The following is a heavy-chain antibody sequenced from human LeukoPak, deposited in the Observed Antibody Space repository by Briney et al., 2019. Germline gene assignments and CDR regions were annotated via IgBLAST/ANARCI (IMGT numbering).Heavy chain of an antibody. J-gene: IGHJ6*03. CDR3: ARDAYDPPHYYMDV. Sequence: PGGSLRLSCAASGFTFSSYSMNWVRQAPGKGLEWVSSISSSSSNIYYADSVKGRFTISRDNAKNSLFLQMNSLRAEDTAVYYCARDAYDPPHYYMDVWGKGTTVTVSS. D-gene: IGHD3-3*01. CDR1: GFTFSSYS. V-gene: IGHV3-21*01. CDR2: ISSSSSNI.